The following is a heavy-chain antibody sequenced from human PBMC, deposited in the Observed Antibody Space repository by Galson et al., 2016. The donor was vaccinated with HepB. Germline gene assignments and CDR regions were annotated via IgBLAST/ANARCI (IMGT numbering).Heavy chain of an antibody. D-gene: IGHD6-19*01. CDR2: VFYTGKT. J-gene: IGHJ4*02. Sequence: SETLSLTCAVSGGPITGYSWSWIRQSPGKGLESIGYVFYTGKTNYNPSLQSRVTMSVDTSKRSFSLNLNSVTADDTAVYYCVAGNGWLDFWSQGTLVTVS. V-gene: IGHV4-59*01. CDR1: GGPITGYS. CDR3: VAGNGWLDF.